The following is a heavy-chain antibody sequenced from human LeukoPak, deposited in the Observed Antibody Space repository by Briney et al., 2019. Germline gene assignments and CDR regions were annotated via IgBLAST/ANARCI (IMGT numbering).Heavy chain of an antibody. CDR2: IYSGGST. V-gene: IGHV3-53*01. J-gene: IGHJ6*02. Sequence: PGGSLRLSCAASGFTVSSNYMSWVRQAPGKGLEWVSVIYSGGSTYYADSVKGRFTISRDNSKNTLYLQMNSLRAEDTAVYYCASTRLVYYHYGMDVWGQGTTVTVSS. CDR3: ASTRLVYYHYGMDV. CDR1: GFTVSSNY.